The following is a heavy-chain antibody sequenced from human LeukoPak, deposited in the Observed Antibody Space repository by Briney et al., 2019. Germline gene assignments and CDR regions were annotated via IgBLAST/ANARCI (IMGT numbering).Heavy chain of an antibody. CDR1: GSIFSISD. Sequence: GGSLRLSCAASGSIFSISDMHWVRQAPGKGLQWVAFISYDGSKKHCADSVQGRCTISRDNSKNTLSLQLNSLRPDDTAVFYCSQGLLSWGQGTLLTVAA. CDR2: ISYDGSKK. V-gene: IGHV3-30*02. J-gene: IGHJ5*02. CDR3: SQGLLS.